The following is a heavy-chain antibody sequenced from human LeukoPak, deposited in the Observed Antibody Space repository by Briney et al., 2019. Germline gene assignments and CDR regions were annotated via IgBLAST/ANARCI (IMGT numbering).Heavy chain of an antibody. CDR1: GYTLTYYY. CDR2: INPNSGAT. J-gene: IGHJ4*01. Sequence: ASVKVSCKASGYTLTYYYLHWVRQAPGQGLKWMGGINPNSGATHYAQSCQARVTMTKDTSIASSYMELTGLKSDDTAVYYCARGRRILGGPENAGDFFDFWGQGSLVTVSS. D-gene: IGHD3-16*01. CDR3: ARGRRILGGPENAGDFFDF. V-gene: IGHV1-2*02.